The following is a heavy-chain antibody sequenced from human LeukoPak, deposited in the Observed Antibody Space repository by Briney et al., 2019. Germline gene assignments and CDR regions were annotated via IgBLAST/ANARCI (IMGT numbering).Heavy chain of an antibody. J-gene: IGHJ4*02. CDR1: GFTFSSYS. Sequence: GGSLRLSCAASGFTFSSYSMNWVRQAPGKGLEWVAVISYDGSNKYYADSVKGRFTISRDNSKNTLYLQMNSLRAEDTAVYYCARAPQYYSSGWSDWGQGTLVTVSS. CDR3: ARAPQYYSSGWSD. V-gene: IGHV3-30*03. CDR2: ISYDGSNK. D-gene: IGHD6-19*01.